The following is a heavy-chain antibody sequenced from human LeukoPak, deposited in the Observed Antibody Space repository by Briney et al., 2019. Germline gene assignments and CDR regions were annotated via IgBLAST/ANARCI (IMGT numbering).Heavy chain of an antibody. J-gene: IGHJ4*02. V-gene: IGHV1-8*01. CDR2: MNPNSGNT. CDR3: ARRNTIMVAGLDY. Sequence: GASVKVSCKASGYTFTSYDINWVRQATGQGLEWMGWMNPNSGNTGYAQKFQGRVTMTRNTSISTAFMGLSSLRSEDTAVYYCARRNTIMVAGLDYWGQGTLVTVSS. D-gene: IGHD5-24*01. CDR1: GYTFTSYD.